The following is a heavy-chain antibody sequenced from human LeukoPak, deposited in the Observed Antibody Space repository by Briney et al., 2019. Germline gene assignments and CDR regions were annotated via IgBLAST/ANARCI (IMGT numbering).Heavy chain of an antibody. Sequence: SETLSLTCTVSGGSISSGGYYWSWLRQPPGKGLEWIGYIYYSGSTNYNPPLKSRVTISVDTSKNQFSLRLSSVTAADTAVYYCAREDPQTTVPEGLDVSGQGTTVTVSS. CDR3: AREDPQTTVPEGLDV. CDR1: GGSISSGGYY. V-gene: IGHV4-61*08. CDR2: IYYSGST. D-gene: IGHD4-17*01. J-gene: IGHJ6*02.